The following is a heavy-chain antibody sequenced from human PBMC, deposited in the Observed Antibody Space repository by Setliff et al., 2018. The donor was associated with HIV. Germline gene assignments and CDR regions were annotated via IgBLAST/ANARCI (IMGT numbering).Heavy chain of an antibody. V-gene: IGHV4-38-2*02. CDR1: GYSISSGYY. CDR2: LYHGGST. CDR3: ARDACSGGSCYYSSGPNWFDP. Sequence: SETLSLSCTVSGYSISSGYYWGWIRQPPGKGLEWIGSLYHGGSTYYNPSLKSRVTISVDTSKNLFSMKLSSVTAADTAVYYCARDACSGGSCYYSSGPNWFDPWGQGTLVT. D-gene: IGHD2-15*01. J-gene: IGHJ5*02.